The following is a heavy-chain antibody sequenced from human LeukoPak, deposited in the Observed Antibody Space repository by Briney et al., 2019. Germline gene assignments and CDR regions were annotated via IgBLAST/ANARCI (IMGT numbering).Heavy chain of an antibody. CDR1: GFTFSSYA. CDR2: ISGSGGST. D-gene: IGHD2-15*01. Sequence: TGGSLRLSCAASGFTFSSYAMSWVRQAPGKGLEWVSAISGSGGSTYYADSVKGRFTISRDNSKNTLYLQMNSLRAEDTAVYYCAKDLGEYCSGGSCYSFDYWGQGTLVTVSS. J-gene: IGHJ4*02. CDR3: AKDLGEYCSGGSCYSFDY. V-gene: IGHV3-23*01.